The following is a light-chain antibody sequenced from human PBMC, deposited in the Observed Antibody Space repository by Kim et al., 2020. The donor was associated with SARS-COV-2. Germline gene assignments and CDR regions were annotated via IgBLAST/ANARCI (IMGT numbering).Light chain of an antibody. CDR2: GAS. Sequence: VAPGERDTLTCRASQSVSSNLAWYQQKPGQAPRLLIYGASTRATGIPARFSGSGSGTEFTLTISSLQSEDFAVYYCQQYNNWPLTFGGGTKVEIK. J-gene: IGKJ4*01. CDR3: QQYNNWPLT. V-gene: IGKV3-15*01. CDR1: QSVSSN.